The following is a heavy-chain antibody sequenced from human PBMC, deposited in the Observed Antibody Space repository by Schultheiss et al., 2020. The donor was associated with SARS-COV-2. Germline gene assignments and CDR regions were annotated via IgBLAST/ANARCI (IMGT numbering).Heavy chain of an antibody. D-gene: IGHD3-22*01. Sequence: SETLSLTCTVSGCSISSGGYYWSWIRQHPGKGLEWIGYIYYSGSTYYNPSLKSLVTISVDTSKNQFSLKLSSVTAADTAVYYCARDRLDSSSYYCYGMDVWGQGTTVTVSS. J-gene: IGHJ6*02. CDR2: IYYSGST. CDR1: GCSISSGGYY. V-gene: IGHV4-31*01. CDR3: ARDRLDSSSYYCYGMDV.